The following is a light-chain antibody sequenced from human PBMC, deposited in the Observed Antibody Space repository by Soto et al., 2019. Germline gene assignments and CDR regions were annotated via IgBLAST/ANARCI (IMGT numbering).Light chain of an antibody. Sequence: QAVVTQPPSVSAAPGQKVTLSCSGSSSNIETNPVSWYRHLPGTVPKLLIHNDDKRPSGIPDRFSGSKSGTSATLGITGLQTGDEADYYCGTWEASLSAGVFGGGTKVTVL. CDR3: GTWEASLSAGV. V-gene: IGLV1-51*01. CDR1: SSNIETNP. CDR2: NDD. J-gene: IGLJ2*01.